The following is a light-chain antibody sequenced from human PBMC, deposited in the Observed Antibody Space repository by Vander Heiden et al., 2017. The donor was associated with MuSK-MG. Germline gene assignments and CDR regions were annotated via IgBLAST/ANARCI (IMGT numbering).Light chain of an antibody. CDR3: NPRDSSGNHPVV. Sequence: SSELTQDPAVSVALGQTVRITCQGDSLRGYYASWYHQRPGQAPVVVFYGKNNRPSGIPDRFSGSSSGNTASLTITGAQAEDEADYYCNPRDSSGNHPVVFGGGTKLTVL. V-gene: IGLV3-19*01. J-gene: IGLJ2*01. CDR2: GKN. CDR1: SLRGYY.